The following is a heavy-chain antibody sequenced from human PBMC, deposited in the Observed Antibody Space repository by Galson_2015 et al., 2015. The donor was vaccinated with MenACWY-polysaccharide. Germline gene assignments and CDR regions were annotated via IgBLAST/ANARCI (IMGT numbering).Heavy chain of an antibody. D-gene: IGHD3-3*01. J-gene: IGHJ5*01. V-gene: IGHV3-64*01. CDR1: GFTFSSYD. CDR2: ISSNGVST. CDR3: ARGGTYDFWSGDPLDS. Sequence: SLRLSCAASGFTFSSYDIHWVRQAPGKGLECVSAISSNGVSTHYANPVKDRFIISRDNSRDTLYLQMGSLRAEDMAVYYCARGGTYDFWSGDPLDSWGQGTLFTVSS.